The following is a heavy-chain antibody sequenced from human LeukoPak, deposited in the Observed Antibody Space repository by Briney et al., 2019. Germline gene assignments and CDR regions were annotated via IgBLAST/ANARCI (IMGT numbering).Heavy chain of an antibody. J-gene: IGHJ3*02. CDR3: ARGYYYDSSGDHDAFDI. D-gene: IGHD3-22*01. CDR1: GYTFTSYY. V-gene: IGHV1-46*01. Sequence: ASVKVSCKASGYTFTSYYMHWVRQAPGQGLEWMGIINPSGGSTSYAQKFQGRVTMARDTSTSTVYMELSSLRSEDTAVYYCARGYYYDSSGDHDAFDIWGQGTMVTVSS. CDR2: INPSGGST.